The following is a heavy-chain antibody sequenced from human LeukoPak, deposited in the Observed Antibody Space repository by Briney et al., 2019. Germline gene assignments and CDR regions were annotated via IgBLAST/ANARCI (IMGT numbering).Heavy chain of an antibody. D-gene: IGHD3-10*01. Sequence: SETLSLTCTVSGGSISSSSYYWGWIRQPPGKGLEWIGSIYYSGSTYYNPSLKSRVTISVDTSKNQFSLKLSSVTAADTAVYYCARQYYYGSGSYYWGQGTLVTVSS. J-gene: IGHJ4*02. CDR1: GGSISSSSYY. CDR3: ARQYYYGSGSYY. V-gene: IGHV4-39*01. CDR2: IYYSGST.